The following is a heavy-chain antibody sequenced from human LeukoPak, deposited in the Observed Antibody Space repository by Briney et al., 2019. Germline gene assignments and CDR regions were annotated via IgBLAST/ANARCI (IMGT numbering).Heavy chain of an antibody. CDR1: GFTLSSYA. Sequence: PGGSLRLSCAAPGFTLSSYAMSWVRQAPGKGLEWVSVISGGGGSTYYADSVRGRFTISRDNSRDTLYLQMNSLRAEDTAVYYCAKSYATVTTWFDYWGQGTLVTVSS. D-gene: IGHD4-17*01. J-gene: IGHJ4*02. CDR2: ISGGGGST. V-gene: IGHV3-23*01. CDR3: AKSYATVTTWFDY.